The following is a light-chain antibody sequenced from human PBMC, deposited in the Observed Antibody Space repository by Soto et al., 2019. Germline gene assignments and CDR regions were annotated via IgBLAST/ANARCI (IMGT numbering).Light chain of an antibody. V-gene: IGKV3-20*01. CDR3: HQYGSSPAT. CDR1: QSVSSSY. J-gene: IGKJ1*01. CDR2: GAT. Sequence: IVLTQSQGTLSLSPGERATLSCSASQSVSSSYLAWYQQRRGQAPRLLIYGATSRASGIPDRFSGRGSGTDFTLTISRLEPEDFAVYYCHQYGSSPATFGQGTKVEIK.